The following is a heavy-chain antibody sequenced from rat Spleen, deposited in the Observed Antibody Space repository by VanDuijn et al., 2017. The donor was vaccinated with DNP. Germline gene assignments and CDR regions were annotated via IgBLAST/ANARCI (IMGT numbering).Heavy chain of an antibody. D-gene: IGHD1-4*01. Sequence: EVQLQESGPGLVKPSQSLSLTCSVTGYSITSNYWGWIRKFPGNKMEYIGHISYSGSTNYNPSLKSRISITRDTSENQFFLHLNSVTTEDTATYYCAGRPPPTRGPFDYWGQGVTVTVSS. CDR3: AGRPPPTRGPFDY. CDR2: ISYSGST. J-gene: IGHJ2*01. V-gene: IGHV3-1*01. CDR1: GYSITSNY.